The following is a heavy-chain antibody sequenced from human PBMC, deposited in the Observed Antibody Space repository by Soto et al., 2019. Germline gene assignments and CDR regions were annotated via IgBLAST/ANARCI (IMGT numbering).Heavy chain of an antibody. CDR1: GCTVTSYS. D-gene: IGHD3-3*01. CDR2: ISAYNGNT. CDR3: AREGRFGVADY. V-gene: IGHV1-18*01. Sequence: ASVKTACEASGCTVTSYSTSWARQVPGQGLEWMGWISAYNGNTNYAQKLQGRVTMTTDTSTSTAYMELRSLRSDDTAVYYCAREGRFGVADYWGQGTLVTVS. J-gene: IGHJ4*02.